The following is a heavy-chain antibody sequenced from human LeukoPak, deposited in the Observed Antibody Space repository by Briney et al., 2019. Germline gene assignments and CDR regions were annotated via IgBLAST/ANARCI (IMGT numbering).Heavy chain of an antibody. CDR2: MNPNSGNT. V-gene: IGHV1-8*01. D-gene: IGHD3-10*01. J-gene: IGHJ4*02. Sequence: ASVKVSCKASGYTFTSYDINWVRQATGQGLEWMGWMNPNSGNTGYAQKFQGRVTMTRNTSISTAYMELSSLRSEDTAVYYCARGRGARGAPDYWGQGTLVTVSS. CDR3: ARGRGARGAPDY. CDR1: GYTFTSYD.